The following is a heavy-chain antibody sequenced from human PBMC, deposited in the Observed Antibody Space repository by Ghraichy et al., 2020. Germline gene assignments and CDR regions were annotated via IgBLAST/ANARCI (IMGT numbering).Heavy chain of an antibody. CDR2: ISSSSTTI. J-gene: IGHJ4*02. V-gene: IGHV3-48*02. CDR3: ARERPPNC. CDR1: GFSFSAYS. Sequence: GGSLRLSCVASGFSFSAYSMNWVRQAPGKGLEWLSFISSSSTTIYYADSVKGRFTISRDNAKNSLYLQMNSLRDEDTAVYYCARERPPNCWGQGTLVTVSS.